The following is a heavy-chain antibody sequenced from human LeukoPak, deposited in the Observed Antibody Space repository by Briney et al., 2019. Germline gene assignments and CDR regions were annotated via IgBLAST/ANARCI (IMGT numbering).Heavy chain of an antibody. V-gene: IGHV3-30*18. CDR2: ISYDGSNK. CDR3: AKELLTMVRGVILTLPVFDY. CDR1: GFTFSSYG. D-gene: IGHD3-10*01. J-gene: IGHJ4*02. Sequence: GGSLRLSCAASGFTFSSYGMHWVRQAPGKGLEWVAVISYDGSNKYYADSVKGRFTISRDNSKNTLYLQMNSLRAEDTAVYYCAKELLTMVRGVILTLPVFDYWGQGTLVTVSS.